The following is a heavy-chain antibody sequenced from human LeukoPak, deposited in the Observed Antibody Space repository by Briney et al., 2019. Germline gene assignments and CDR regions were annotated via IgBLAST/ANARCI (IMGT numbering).Heavy chain of an antibody. CDR3: AGHEGSGSYRFDY. D-gene: IGHD1-26*01. CDR1: GGSISSSSCY. J-gene: IGHJ4*02. V-gene: IGHV4-39*01. CDR2: IYYSGST. Sequence: SETLSLTCTVSGGSISSSSCYWGWIRQPPGKGLEWIGSIYYSGSTYYNPSLKSRVTISVDTSKNQFSLKLSSVTAADTAVYYCAGHEGSGSYRFDYWGQGTLVTVSS.